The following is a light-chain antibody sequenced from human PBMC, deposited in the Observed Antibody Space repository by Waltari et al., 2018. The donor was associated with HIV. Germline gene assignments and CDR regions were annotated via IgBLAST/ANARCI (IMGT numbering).Light chain of an antibody. V-gene: IGKV1-12*01. CDR2: AAS. J-gene: IGKJ5*01. CDR1: QDMQTW. CDR3: QQGNSFPIS. Sequence: DIQMTQSPSSVSASVGDTVTITCRASQDMQTWLGWYQHKSEKPPKLLIYAASTLQIGVPSRFSGNVSGTDFTLTISGLQPEDFATYYCQQGNSFPISFGQGTRLDFK.